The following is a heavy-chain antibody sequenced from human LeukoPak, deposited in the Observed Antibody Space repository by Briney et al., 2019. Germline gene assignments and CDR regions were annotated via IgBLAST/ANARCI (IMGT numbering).Heavy chain of an antibody. J-gene: IGHJ3*02. V-gene: IGHV1-69*05. Sequence: GSSVKVSCKAPGGTFSSYAISWVRQAPGQGLEWMGGIIPIFGTANYAQKFQGRVTITTDESTSTAYMELSSLRSEDTAVYYCARGGYCSSTSCYREDAFDIWGQGTMVTVSS. CDR2: IIPIFGTA. D-gene: IGHD2-2*03. CDR1: GGTFSSYA. CDR3: ARGGYCSSTSCYREDAFDI.